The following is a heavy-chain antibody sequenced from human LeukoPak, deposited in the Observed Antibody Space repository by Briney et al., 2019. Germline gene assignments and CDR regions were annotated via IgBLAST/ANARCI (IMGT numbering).Heavy chain of an antibody. CDR1: GGSISSYY. Sequence: PSETLSLTCTVSGGSISSYYWSWIRQPPGKGLEWIGYIYYSGSTNYNPSLKSRVTISVDTSKNQFSLKLSSVTAADTAVYYCARSRIAVAGTAPLDYWGQGTLVTVSS. V-gene: IGHV4-59*01. CDR2: IYYSGST. J-gene: IGHJ4*02. D-gene: IGHD6-19*01. CDR3: ARSRIAVAGTAPLDY.